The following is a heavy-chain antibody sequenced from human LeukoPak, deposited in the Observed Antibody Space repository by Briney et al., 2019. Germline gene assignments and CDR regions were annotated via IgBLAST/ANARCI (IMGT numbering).Heavy chain of an antibody. D-gene: IGHD3-22*01. Sequence: PGGSLRLSCAASGFTFNSYWMNWVRQAPGKGLEWVANIKRDGSEKYYVDSVKGRFTISRDNSKNTLYVQVNSLGTEDTAAYYCAKGSYYDSSGSFYFDYWGQGTLVTVSS. J-gene: IGHJ4*02. V-gene: IGHV3-7*03. CDR2: IKRDGSEK. CDR1: GFTFNSYW. CDR3: AKGSYYDSSGSFYFDY.